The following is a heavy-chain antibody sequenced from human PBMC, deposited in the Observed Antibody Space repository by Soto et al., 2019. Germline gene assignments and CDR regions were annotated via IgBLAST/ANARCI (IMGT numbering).Heavy chain of an antibody. D-gene: IGHD1-26*01. CDR2: MGNDGITT. J-gene: IGHJ3*02. V-gene: IGHV3-30*02. CDR1: GXTFSTYG. CDR3: AKEFQWELHAFDI. Sequence: GSLRLSCAASGXTFSTYGMHWVRQAPGKGLEWVAVMGNDGITTFYADSVKGRFTISRDNSKNTLFLQMNSLRADDTAVYYCAKEFQWELHAFDIWGQGTMGTVS.